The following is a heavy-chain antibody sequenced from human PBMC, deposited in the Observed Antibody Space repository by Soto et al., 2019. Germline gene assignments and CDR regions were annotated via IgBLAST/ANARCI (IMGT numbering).Heavy chain of an antibody. J-gene: IGHJ6*02. CDR3: ARRLSGPKEEYNAYYFYGLDV. CDR2: IDPSDSQT. CDR1: GYSFAGYW. V-gene: IGHV5-10-1*01. D-gene: IGHD1-1*01. Sequence: GESLKISCKGSGYSFAGYWITWVRQKPGKGLEWMGRIDPSDSQTYYSPSFRGHVTISATKSITTVFLQWSSLRASDTAVYYCARRLSGPKEEYNAYYFYGLDVWGQGTTVTVSS.